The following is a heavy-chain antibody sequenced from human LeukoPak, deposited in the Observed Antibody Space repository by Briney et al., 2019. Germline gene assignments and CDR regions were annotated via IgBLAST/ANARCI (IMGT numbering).Heavy chain of an antibody. D-gene: IGHD3-22*01. CDR1: GYSFTSYW. CDR2: IDPSDSYT. J-gene: IGHJ4*02. CDR3: ARLPKSNYDSSGYSDY. Sequence: PGESLKISGKGSGYSFTSYWISWVRQMPGKGLEWMGRIDPSDSYTNYSPSFQGHVTISADKSISTAYLQWSSLKASDTAMYYCARLPKSNYDSSGYSDYWGQGTLVTVSS. V-gene: IGHV5-10-1*01.